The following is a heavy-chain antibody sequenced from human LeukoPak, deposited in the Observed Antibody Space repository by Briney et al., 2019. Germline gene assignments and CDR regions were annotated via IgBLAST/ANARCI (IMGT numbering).Heavy chain of an antibody. J-gene: IGHJ5*02. CDR1: GYTFTSYG. D-gene: IGHD6-13*01. CDR3: ARDRKAAAGTGWFDP. CDR2: ISAYNGNT. Sequence: ASVKVSCKAFGYTFTSYGISWVRQAPGQGLEWMGWISAYNGNTNYAQKLQGRVTMTTDTSTSTAYMELRSLRSDDTAVYYCARDRKAAAGTGWFDPWGQGTLVTVSS. V-gene: IGHV1-18*01.